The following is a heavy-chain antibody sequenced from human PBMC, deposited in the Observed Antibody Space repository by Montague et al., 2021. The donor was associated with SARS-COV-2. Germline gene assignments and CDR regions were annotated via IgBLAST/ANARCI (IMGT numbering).Heavy chain of an antibody. CDR2: IDWGDDK. V-gene: IGHV2-70*04. CDR3: ARSGQPAGNCAPLGYYGLDV. J-gene: IGHJ6*02. D-gene: IGHD1-1*01. CDR1: GFSLTTSAMR. Sequence: PALVKPTQTLTLTCTFSGFSLTTSAMRVSWIRQPPGKAPEWLARIDWGDDKHYNASLKTRLTISKDTSKNHVVLTMTNMDPVDTGTYYCARSGQPAGNCAPLGYYGLDVWGRGTTVIVSS.